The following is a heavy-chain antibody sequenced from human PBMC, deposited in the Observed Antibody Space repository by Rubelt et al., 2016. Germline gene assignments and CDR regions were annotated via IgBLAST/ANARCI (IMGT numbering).Heavy chain of an antibody. D-gene: IGHD4-17*01. Sequence: GWIGEIHHSGSTYYNPSLKSRITMSVDTSKNQFYLKLSSVTAADTAVYYCATVTKYYYYYGMDVWGQGTTVTVSS. CDR2: IHHSGST. CDR3: ATVTKYYYYYGMDV. V-gene: IGHV4-55*02. J-gene: IGHJ6*02.